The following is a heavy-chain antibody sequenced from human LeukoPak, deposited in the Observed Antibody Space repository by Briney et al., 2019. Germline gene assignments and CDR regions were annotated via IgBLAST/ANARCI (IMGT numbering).Heavy chain of an antibody. J-gene: IGHJ4*02. CDR3: ASPKKYYYDSSGYYDY. Sequence: GGSLRLSCVASGFIFSTYEMNWVRQAPGKGLEWISHISTSSNTIYYAESVKGRFTISRDNAKNTLYLQMNSLRAEDTAVYYCASPKKYYYDSSGYYDYWGQGTLVTVSS. V-gene: IGHV3-48*03. CDR2: ISTSSNTI. CDR1: GFIFSTYE. D-gene: IGHD3-22*01.